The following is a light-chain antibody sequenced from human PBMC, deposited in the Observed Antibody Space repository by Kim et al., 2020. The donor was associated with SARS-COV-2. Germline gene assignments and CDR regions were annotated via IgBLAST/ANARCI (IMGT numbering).Light chain of an antibody. CDR2: AAS. V-gene: IGKV3-20*01. CDR1: ESVSNNY. J-gene: IGKJ2*01. Sequence: EIVLTQSPGTLSSSPGERVTLSCRASESVSNNYLAWYQQRPGQSPRLLIYAASARATGVADRFSGGGSGTDFTLTTNRLEPEDFAVYYCQQFGGSLTFGQGTKVEI. CDR3: QQFGGSLT.